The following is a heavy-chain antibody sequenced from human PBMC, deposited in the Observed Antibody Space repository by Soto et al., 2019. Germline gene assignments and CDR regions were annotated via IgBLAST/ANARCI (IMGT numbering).Heavy chain of an antibody. J-gene: IGHJ4*02. V-gene: IGHV3-21*01. CDR3: ARGSAFIGLDY. CDR2: IGTSGSYI. Sequence: GGSLRLSCAVSGFIFTRYSMNWVRQAPGKGLEWVSSIGTSGSYIYDTDSVKGRFTISRDNTKDSLYLQMNSLRAEDTAIYYCARGSAFIGLDYWGQGT. CDR1: GFIFTRYS. D-gene: IGHD1-26*01.